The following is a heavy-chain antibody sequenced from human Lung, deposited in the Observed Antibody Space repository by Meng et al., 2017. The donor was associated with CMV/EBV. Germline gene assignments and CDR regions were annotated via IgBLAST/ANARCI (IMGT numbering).Heavy chain of an antibody. Sequence: QVQLQQWGAGLLKPSEXLFPTCAAYGGYFSGYYWSWVRQPPGKGLEWIGEINHSGSTNYNPSLKSRVTISVDTSKNQFSLKLSSVTAADTAVYYCAAIAYCGGDCYSHGADYFDYWGQGTLVTVSS. CDR2: INHSGST. V-gene: IGHV4-34*01. D-gene: IGHD2-21*02. J-gene: IGHJ4*02. CDR3: AAIAYCGGDCYSHGADYFDY. CDR1: GGYFSGYY.